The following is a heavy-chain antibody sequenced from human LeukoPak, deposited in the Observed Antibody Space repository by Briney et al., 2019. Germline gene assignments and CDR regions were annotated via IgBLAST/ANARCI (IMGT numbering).Heavy chain of an antibody. V-gene: IGHV5-51*01. CDR2: VYPGDSDT. J-gene: IGHJ4*02. Sequence: LGESLKISCKGSGYSFTFNWIGWVRQMPGKGLEWMGIVYPGDSDTRCSPSFQGQVTISADKSTSTAYLQWNTLKASDTAMYYCARQDGSGIYYFDYWGQGTLVTVSS. CDR1: GYSFTFNW. CDR3: ARQDGSGIYYFDY. D-gene: IGHD3-10*01.